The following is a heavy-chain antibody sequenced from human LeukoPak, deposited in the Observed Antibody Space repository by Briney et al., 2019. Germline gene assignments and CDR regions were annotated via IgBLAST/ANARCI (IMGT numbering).Heavy chain of an antibody. J-gene: IGHJ6*02. Sequence: GGSLRLSCAASGFTFSSYGMHWVRQAPGKGLEWVAVIWYDGSNKYYADSVKGRFTISRDNSKNTLYLQMNSLRAEDTAVYYCARGLHYYGSGSYYNVDYYGMDVWGQGTTVTVSS. V-gene: IGHV3-33*01. D-gene: IGHD3-10*01. CDR1: GFTFSSYG. CDR3: ARGLHYYGSGSYYNVDYYGMDV. CDR2: IWYDGSNK.